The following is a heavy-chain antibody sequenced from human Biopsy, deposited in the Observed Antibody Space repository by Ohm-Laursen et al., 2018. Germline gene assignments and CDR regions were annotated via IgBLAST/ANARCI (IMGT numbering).Heavy chain of an antibody. D-gene: IGHD3-22*01. V-gene: IGHV4-39*01. CDR3: ARDYDTSGYYYVS. J-gene: IGHJ5*02. Sequence: GTLSLTCTVSGGSISNNNYYWGWIRQPPGKGLEWIGSIFYRGSTHYKPSLKSRVNISVDTTKNQVSMKLNSVTAADTAVYYCARDYDTSGYYYVSWGQGTLVTVSS. CDR1: GGSISNNNYY. CDR2: IFYRGST.